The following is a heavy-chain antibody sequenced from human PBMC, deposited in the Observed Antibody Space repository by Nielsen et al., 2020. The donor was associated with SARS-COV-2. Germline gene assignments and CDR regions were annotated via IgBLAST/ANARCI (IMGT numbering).Heavy chain of an antibody. Sequence: SETLSLTCTVSGGSISSSSYYWGWIRQPPGKGLEWIGSIYYSGSTYYNPSLKSRVTISVDTSKNQFSLKLSSVTAADTAVYYCARGSGSYWGQGTLVTVSS. CDR1: GGSISSSSYY. V-gene: IGHV4-39*07. D-gene: IGHD3-10*01. J-gene: IGHJ4*02. CDR3: ARGSGSY. CDR2: IYYSGST.